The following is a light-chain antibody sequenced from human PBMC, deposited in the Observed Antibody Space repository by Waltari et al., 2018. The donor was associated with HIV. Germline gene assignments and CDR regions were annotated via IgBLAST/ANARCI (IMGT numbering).Light chain of an antibody. CDR2: GAS. V-gene: IGKV3-15*01. CDR1: QSVSSN. Sequence: EIVMTQSPATLSVFPGERVTLSCRASQSVSSNLAWYQQKPGQAPRLLIYGASTRATVIPVRFSGSGSGTEFTLTISSLQSEDFAVYYCQQYNNWRKTFGQGTKVEIK. CDR3: QQYNNWRKT. J-gene: IGKJ1*01.